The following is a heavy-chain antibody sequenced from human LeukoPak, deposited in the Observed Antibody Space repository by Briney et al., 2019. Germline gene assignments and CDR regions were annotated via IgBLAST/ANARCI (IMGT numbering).Heavy chain of an antibody. CDR1: GYTFTGYY. D-gene: IGHD2-15*01. Sequence: ASVKVSCKASGYTFTGYYMHWVRQAPGQGLEWMGWINPNSGGTNYAQKFQGRVTMTRDTSISTAYMELSRLRSDDTAVYYCARGLLLPYYYYGMDVCGQGTTVTVSS. J-gene: IGHJ6*02. CDR2: INPNSGGT. CDR3: ARGLLLPYYYYGMDV. V-gene: IGHV1-2*02.